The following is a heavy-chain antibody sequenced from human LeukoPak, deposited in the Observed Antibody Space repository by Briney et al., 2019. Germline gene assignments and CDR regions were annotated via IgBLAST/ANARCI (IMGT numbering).Heavy chain of an antibody. CDR2: ISSSSSTI. V-gene: IGHV3-48*02. CDR1: GLTFSTYS. J-gene: IGHJ4*02. Sequence: GGSLRLSCAASGLTFSTYSMNWVRQAPGKGLEWVSYISSSSSTIYYADSVKGRFTISRDNAKNSLHLQMNTLRDEDTAVYYCAREYSSSSGKALDYWGQGTLVTVSS. D-gene: IGHD6-6*01. CDR3: AREYSSSSGKALDY.